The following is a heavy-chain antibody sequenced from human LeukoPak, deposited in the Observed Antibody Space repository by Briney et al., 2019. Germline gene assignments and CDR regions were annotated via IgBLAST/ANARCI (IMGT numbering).Heavy chain of an antibody. V-gene: IGHV4-39*07. J-gene: IGHJ4*02. Sequence: SETLSLTCTVSGGSISTTGYYWAWIRQPPGKGLEWIGEMYLSGTTHSNPSVKSRVTISIDKSKNQFFLNLSSVTAADTAVYYCAGLVGRYSSGLYYYYFDYWGQGTLVTVSS. CDR2: MYLSGTT. D-gene: IGHD3-22*01. CDR1: GGSISTTGYY. CDR3: AGLVGRYSSGLYYYYFDY.